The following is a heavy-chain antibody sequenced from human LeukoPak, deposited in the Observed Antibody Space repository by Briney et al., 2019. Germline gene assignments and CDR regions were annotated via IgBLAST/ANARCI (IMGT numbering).Heavy chain of an antibody. V-gene: IGHV3-66*02. J-gene: IGHJ4*02. D-gene: IGHD5-18*01. Sequence: GGSLRLPCAASGFTVSNNYMSWVRQAPGKGLEWVSVIYSGGSTYYADSVKGRFTISRDNSKNTLYLQMNSLRIEDTAVYYCTKDRSYGRSYFDYWGQGTLVTVAS. CDR3: TKDRSYGRSYFDY. CDR1: GFTVSNNY. CDR2: IYSGGST.